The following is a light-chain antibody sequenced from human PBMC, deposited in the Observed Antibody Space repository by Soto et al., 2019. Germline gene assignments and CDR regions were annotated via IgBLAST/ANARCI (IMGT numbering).Light chain of an antibody. CDR1: QSVSNY. V-gene: IGKV1-39*01. Sequence: DIEMTQSRSSLSSSVGDIVTISCRASQSVSNYLNWYQQKPGKAPTLLIYAASTLQSGVPSRISGSGSGTDFTLTISSLQPEDFATYYCQQDLRPPLTFGPGTKVDI. CDR3: QQDLRPPLT. J-gene: IGKJ3*01. CDR2: AAS.